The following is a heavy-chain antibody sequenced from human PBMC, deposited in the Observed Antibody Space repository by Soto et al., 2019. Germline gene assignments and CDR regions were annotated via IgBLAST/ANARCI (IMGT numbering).Heavy chain of an antibody. J-gene: IGHJ3*02. CDR2: IDPSDSYT. D-gene: IGHD3-9*01. CDR3: ASLYYDILTAYYTGPDAFDI. V-gene: IGHV5-10-1*01. CDR1: GYSFTSYW. Sequence: GESLKISCKGSGYSFTSYWIGWVRQMPGKGLEWMGRIDPSDSYTNYSPSFQGHVTISADKSISTAYLQWSSLKASDTAMYYCASLYYDILTAYYTGPDAFDIWGQGTMVTVSS.